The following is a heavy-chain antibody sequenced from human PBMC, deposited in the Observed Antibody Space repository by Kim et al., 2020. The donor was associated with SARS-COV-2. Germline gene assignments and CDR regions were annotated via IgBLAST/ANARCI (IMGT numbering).Heavy chain of an antibody. J-gene: IGHJ1*01. CDR3: ARDYCSGGGCYFFLQY. D-gene: IGHD2-15*01. Sequence: SVKGRVTLSRDNSNKTLYLQMNSLRAEDTAVFYCARDYCSGGGCYFFLQYWGQGTLVTVSS. V-gene: IGHV3-30*01.